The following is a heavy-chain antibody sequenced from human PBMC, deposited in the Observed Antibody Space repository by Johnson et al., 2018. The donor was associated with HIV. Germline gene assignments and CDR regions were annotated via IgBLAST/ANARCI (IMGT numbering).Heavy chain of an antibody. CDR2: ISWDGGNT. J-gene: IGHJ3*02. CDR1: GFSFDNYA. Sequence: VQLVESGGGVVRPGGSLRLSCATSGFSFDNYAMHWVRQGPGKGLEWVSLISWDGGNTYYADSVKGRFTISRDNSKNTLYLQMNSLRAEDMAVYYCAQGGWLQFDAFDIWGQGTMVTVSS. D-gene: IGHD5-24*01. CDR3: AQGGWLQFDAFDI. V-gene: IGHV3-43D*03.